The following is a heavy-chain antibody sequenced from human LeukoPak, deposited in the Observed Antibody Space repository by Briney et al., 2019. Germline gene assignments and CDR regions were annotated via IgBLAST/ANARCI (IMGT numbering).Heavy chain of an antibody. D-gene: IGHD6-19*01. CDR3: ARGESYSSGWYVGYYFDY. Sequence: SETLSLTCTVSGGSISSYYWSWIRQPPGKGLEWIGEINHSGSTNYNPSLKSRVTISVDTSKNQFSLKLSSVTAADTAVYYCARGESYSSGWYVGYYFDYWGQGTLVTVSS. J-gene: IGHJ4*02. V-gene: IGHV4-34*01. CDR2: INHSGST. CDR1: GGSISSYY.